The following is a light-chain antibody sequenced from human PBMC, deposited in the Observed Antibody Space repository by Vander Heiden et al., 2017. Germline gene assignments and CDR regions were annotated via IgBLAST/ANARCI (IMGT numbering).Light chain of an antibody. CDR1: SNNVGNQG. CDR2: RNN. Sequence: QAGLTQPPSVSKGLRQTATLTRTGNSNNVGNQGAAWLQQHQGHPPKLLSYRNNNRPSGISERFSASRSGNTASLTITGLQPEDEADYYCSAWDSSLSAVVFGGGTKLTVL. V-gene: IGLV10-54*04. CDR3: SAWDSSLSAVV. J-gene: IGLJ2*01.